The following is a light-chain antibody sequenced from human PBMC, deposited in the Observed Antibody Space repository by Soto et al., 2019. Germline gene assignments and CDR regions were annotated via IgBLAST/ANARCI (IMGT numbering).Light chain of an antibody. J-gene: IGKJ1*01. CDR1: QGIRND. Sequence: AIPMTQSPSSLSASVGDRVTITCRASQGIRNDLGWYQQKPGKAPKLLMYAASSLQSGVPSRFSGSGSGTDFTLTISSLQPEDFATYYCLQDYNYPLTFGQGTKVEIK. CDR2: AAS. CDR3: LQDYNYPLT. V-gene: IGKV1-6*01.